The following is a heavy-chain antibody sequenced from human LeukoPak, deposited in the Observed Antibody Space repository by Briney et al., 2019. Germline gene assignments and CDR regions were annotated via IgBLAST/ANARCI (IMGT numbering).Heavy chain of an antibody. J-gene: IGHJ4*02. V-gene: IGHV3-9*01. D-gene: IGHD1-26*01. Sequence: SLRRSCAASGFTFDDYAMHWVRPAPGQGLVWVSGISWNSGSIGYADPVKGRFTISRDNAKNSLYLQMNSLRAEDTALYYCAKDIGGSYGVADYWGQGTLVTVSS. CDR2: ISWNSGSI. CDR1: GFTFDDYA. CDR3: AKDIGGSYGVADY.